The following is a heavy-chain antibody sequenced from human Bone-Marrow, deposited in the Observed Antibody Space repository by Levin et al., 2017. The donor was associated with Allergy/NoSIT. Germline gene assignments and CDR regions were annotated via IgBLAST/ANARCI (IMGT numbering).Heavy chain of an antibody. V-gene: IGHV4-39*01. CDR2: LHYSGRT. D-gene: IGHD2-21*02. CDR3: ARHSPLPECGGDCYTNFFDY. Sequence: PSETLSLTCSVSGGSISSRSYYWGWIRQVPGTALEWIGSLHYSGRTFYNPHLKSRVSISVDTSKNQFSLRLSSVTAADTAIYYCARHSPLPECGGDCYTNFFDYWGQGTLVTASS. CDR1: GGSISSRSYY. J-gene: IGHJ4*02.